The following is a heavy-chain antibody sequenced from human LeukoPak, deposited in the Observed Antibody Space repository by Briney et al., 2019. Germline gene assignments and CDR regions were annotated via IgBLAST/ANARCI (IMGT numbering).Heavy chain of an antibody. V-gene: IGHV3-21*01. Sequence: KPGGSMRLACAASGFTFSSYSMNWVRHAPGKGLEWVSSISSSSSYIYYADSVKGRFTISRDNAKNSLYLQMNSLRAEDTAVYYRARAPLAVAGTLNYWGQGTLVTVSS. D-gene: IGHD6-19*01. CDR2: ISSSSSYI. CDR3: ARAPLAVAGTLNY. CDR1: GFTFSSYS. J-gene: IGHJ4*02.